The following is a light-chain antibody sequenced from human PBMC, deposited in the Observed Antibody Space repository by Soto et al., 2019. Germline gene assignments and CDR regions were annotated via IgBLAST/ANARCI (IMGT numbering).Light chain of an antibody. CDR2: GAS. Sequence: EIGLTQSPGPLSLSPGERATLSCRASQSVSSSYLAWYQQKPGQAPRLLIYGASSRATGIPDRFSGSGSGTDFTLTISRLEPEDFAVYYCQQYGSSPPITFGPGTKVDIK. J-gene: IGKJ3*01. V-gene: IGKV3-20*01. CDR1: QSVSSSY. CDR3: QQYGSSPPIT.